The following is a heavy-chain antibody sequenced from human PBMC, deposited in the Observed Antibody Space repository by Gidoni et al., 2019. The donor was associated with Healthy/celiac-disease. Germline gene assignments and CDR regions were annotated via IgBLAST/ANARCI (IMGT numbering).Heavy chain of an antibody. CDR1: GFTFSSYA. CDR3: ARDRAPGLQQRSYFDY. CDR2: ISYDGSNK. V-gene: IGHV3-30-3*01. D-gene: IGHD5-18*01. J-gene: IGHJ4*02. Sequence: QVQLVESGGGVVQPGRSLRLSCAASGFTFSSYAMHWVRQAPGKGLEWVAVISYDGSNKYYADSVKGRFTISRDNSKNTLYLQMNSLRAEDTAVYYCARDRAPGLQQRSYFDYWGQGTLVTVSS.